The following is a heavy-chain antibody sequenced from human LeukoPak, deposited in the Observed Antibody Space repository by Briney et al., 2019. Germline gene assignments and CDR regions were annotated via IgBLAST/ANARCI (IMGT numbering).Heavy chain of an antibody. CDR1: GFTFSSYE. CDR2: ISSSGSTI. J-gene: IGHJ3*02. D-gene: IGHD5-24*01. V-gene: IGHV3-48*03. Sequence: GGSLRLSCAASGFTFSSYEMNWARQAPGKGLEWVSYISSSGSTIYYADSVKGRFTISRDNAKNSLYLQMNSLRAEDTAVYYCARSWPGVEMATTRGAFDIWGQGTMVTVSS. CDR3: ARSWPGVEMATTRGAFDI.